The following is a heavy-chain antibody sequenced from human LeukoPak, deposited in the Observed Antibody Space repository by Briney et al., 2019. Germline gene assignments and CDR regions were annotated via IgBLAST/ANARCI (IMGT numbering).Heavy chain of an antibody. J-gene: IGHJ4*02. V-gene: IGHV1-69*04. CDR1: GYIFNSYG. D-gene: IGHD1-26*01. CDR2: IIPILGIA. Sequence: ASVKVSCKASGYIFNSYGISWVRQAPGQGLEWMGRIIPILGIANYAQKFQGRVTITADKSTSTAYMELSSLRSEDTAVYYCARGGSYSPASDYWGQGTLVTVSS. CDR3: ARGGSYSPASDY.